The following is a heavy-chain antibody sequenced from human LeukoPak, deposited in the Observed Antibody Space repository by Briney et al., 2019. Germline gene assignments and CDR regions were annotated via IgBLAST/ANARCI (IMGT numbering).Heavy chain of an antibody. V-gene: IGHV1-18*01. CDR1: GYTFTSYG. Sequence: ASVKVSCKASGYTFTSYGISWVRQAPGQGLEWMGWISAYNGNTNYAQKLQGRVTMTTDTSTSTAYMELSSLRSEDTAVYYCARGRRASYYNYYYYMDVWGKGTTVTISS. J-gene: IGHJ6*03. D-gene: IGHD1-26*01. CDR3: ARGRRASYYNYYYYMDV. CDR2: ISAYNGNT.